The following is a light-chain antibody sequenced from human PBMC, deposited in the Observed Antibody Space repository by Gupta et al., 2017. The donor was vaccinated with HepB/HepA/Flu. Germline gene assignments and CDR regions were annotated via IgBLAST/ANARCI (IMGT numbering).Light chain of an antibody. V-gene: IGKV3-20*01. CDR2: AAS. J-gene: IGKJ3*01. CDR1: QSITSNF. CDR3: QQYGNSRDT. Sequence: TVLTQSPGTLSLSPGERATLSCRATQSITSNFLAWYQQKPGQPPRLLIYAASTRATGIPDRFSGSGSGTDFTLTISRLEPEDFAVYYCQQYGNSRDTFGPGTEVEIK.